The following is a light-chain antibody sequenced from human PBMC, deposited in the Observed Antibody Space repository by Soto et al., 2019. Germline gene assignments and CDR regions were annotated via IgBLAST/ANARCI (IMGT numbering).Light chain of an antibody. J-gene: IGKJ2*01. V-gene: IGKV3-15*01. Sequence: EVVMTQSPATLSVSPGERATLSCRSSQRIRSNLVWYQQKPGQAPRLLIYDASTRATGIPARYNGSGSGTEFTLMISGLQSEDFALYFCGQCNNWSYPFGHGTKLEI. CDR2: DAS. CDR1: QRIRSN. CDR3: GQCNNWSYP.